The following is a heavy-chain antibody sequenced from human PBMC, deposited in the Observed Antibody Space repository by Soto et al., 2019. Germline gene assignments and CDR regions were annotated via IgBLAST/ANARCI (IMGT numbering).Heavy chain of an antibody. V-gene: IGHV3-13*04. D-gene: IGHD3-22*01. CDR2: IGTAGDT. J-gene: IGHJ6*02. Sequence: EVQLVESGGGLVQPGGSLRLSCAASGFTFSSYDMQWVRQATGKGLEWVSAIGTAGDTYYPGSVKGRFTISRENAKNSLYLQMKSLRAGDTAVYYCARSARGGYHYYYGMDVWGQGTTVTVSS. CDR1: GFTFSSYD. CDR3: ARSARGGYHYYYGMDV.